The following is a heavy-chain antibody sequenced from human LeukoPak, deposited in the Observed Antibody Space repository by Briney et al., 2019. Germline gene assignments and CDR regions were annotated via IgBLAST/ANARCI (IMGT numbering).Heavy chain of an antibody. CDR1: AYTFTNSW. CDR3: ARRYCSGGSCYSAVDF. D-gene: IGHD2-15*01. CDR2: IYPGDSDT. J-gene: IGHJ4*02. V-gene: IGHV5-51*01. Sequence: GESLKISCQCSAYTFTNSWIAWVRQMPGKGLEWMGIIYPGDSDTRYSSSFQGQVTISVDKSISTAYLQWSSLKASDTAMYYCARRYCSGGSCYSAVDFWGQGTLVTVSS.